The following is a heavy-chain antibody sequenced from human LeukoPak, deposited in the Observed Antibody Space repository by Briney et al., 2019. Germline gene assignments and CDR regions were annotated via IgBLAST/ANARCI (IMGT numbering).Heavy chain of an antibody. D-gene: IGHD3-22*01. CDR2: ISAYNGNT. V-gene: IGHV1-18*01. CDR3: ARDYYYDSSGCYSHPYYFDY. CDR1: GYTFTSYG. J-gene: IGHJ4*02. Sequence: ASVKVSCKASGYTFTSYGISWVRQAPGQGLEWMGWISAYNGNTNYAQKLQGRVTMTTDTSTSTAYMELRSLRSDDTAVYYCARDYYYDSSGCYSHPYYFDYWGQGTLVTVSS.